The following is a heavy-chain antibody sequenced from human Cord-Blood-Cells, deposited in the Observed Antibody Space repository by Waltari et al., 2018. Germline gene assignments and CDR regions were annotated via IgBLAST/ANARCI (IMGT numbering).Heavy chain of an antibody. CDR3: ARTVYSGSSFDY. J-gene: IGHJ4*02. V-gene: IGHV4-34*01. CDR2: INHSGST. CDR1: GGSFRGYY. D-gene: IGHD1-26*01. Sequence: QVQLQQWGAGLLTPSETLSITCAVYGGSFRGYYWSWIRQPPGKGLECIGEINHSGSTNYTPSLKSRVTISVDTSKNQFSLKLSSVTAADTAVYYCARTVYSGSSFDYWGQGTLVTVSS.